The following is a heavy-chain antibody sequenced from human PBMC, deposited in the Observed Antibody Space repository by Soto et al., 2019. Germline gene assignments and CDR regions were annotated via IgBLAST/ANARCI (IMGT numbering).Heavy chain of an antibody. CDR1: RIPFSGYA. CDR3: AKNEQWLVFRYNWFDP. Sequence: PERSLRLSCAASRIPFSGYAMSWVRQSPGKGQEWVSAISGSGGSTYYADSVKARFTISSDNSKNTVYLQMNSLRAEDTAVYYCAKNEQWLVFRYNWFDPWGEGTLVTVSS. D-gene: IGHD6-19*01. V-gene: IGHV3-23*01. J-gene: IGHJ5*02. CDR2: ISGSGGST.